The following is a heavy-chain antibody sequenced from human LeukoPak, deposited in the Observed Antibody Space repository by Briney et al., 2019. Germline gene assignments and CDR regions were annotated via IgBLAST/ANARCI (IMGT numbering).Heavy chain of an antibody. J-gene: IGHJ6*03. CDR2: INHSGST. Sequence: SSETLSLTCAVYGGPYSGYHWSWMREPPGKGLEGIVEINHSGSTNYNPSLKSRVTISVDTSKNQFSLKLSSVTAADTAVYYCARGRRMVRGVITHYYYYMDVWGKGTTVTVSS. CDR1: GGPYSGYH. D-gene: IGHD3-10*01. CDR3: ARGRRMVRGVITHYYYYMDV. V-gene: IGHV4-34*01.